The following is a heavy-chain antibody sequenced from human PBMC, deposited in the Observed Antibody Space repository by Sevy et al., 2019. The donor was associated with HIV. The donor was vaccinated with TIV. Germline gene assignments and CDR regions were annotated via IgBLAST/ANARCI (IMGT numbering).Heavy chain of an antibody. J-gene: IGHJ4*02. Sequence: ASVKVSCKASGGSLSNYGINWVQQAAGQGLEWMGGIIPRPGLANYAQKFRDRVTITADESTNTVYMEVRRLRFEDTGVYYCASVRPCGRDCYFFDSWGQGTLVTVSS. CDR2: IIPRPGLA. V-gene: IGHV1-69*10. CDR1: GGSLSNYG. CDR3: ASVRPCGRDCYFFDS. D-gene: IGHD2-21*02.